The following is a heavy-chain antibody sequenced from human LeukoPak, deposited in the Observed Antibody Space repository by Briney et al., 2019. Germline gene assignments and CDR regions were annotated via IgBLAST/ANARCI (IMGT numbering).Heavy chain of an antibody. Sequence: PGGSLRLSCAASGFTFSTYGMHCVRHAPGKGLGWVAYISYEANNEQYAESVKGRFTISRDNSKNTLYLQMNSLRPEDTAVYYCAKVVGGLVPAPTDYWGQGTLVTVSS. J-gene: IGHJ4*02. D-gene: IGHD2-2*01. CDR2: ISYEANNE. V-gene: IGHV3-30*02. CDR3: AKVVGGLVPAPTDY. CDR1: GFTFSTYG.